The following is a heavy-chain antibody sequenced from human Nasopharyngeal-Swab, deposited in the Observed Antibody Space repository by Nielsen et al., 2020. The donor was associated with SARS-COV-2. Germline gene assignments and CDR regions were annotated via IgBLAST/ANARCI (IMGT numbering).Heavy chain of an antibody. J-gene: IGHJ4*02. Sequence: ASVKVSCKAPGYSFTSYNMHWVRQAPGQGLEWMGIINPSGGTTSHAQKFQGRVTMTRDTSTTTVYMELSSLRSEDTAAYYCARCRDGYNYFDYWGQGTLVTVSS. CDR2: INPSGGTT. CDR1: GYSFTSYN. D-gene: IGHD5-24*01. CDR3: ARCRDGYNYFDY. V-gene: IGHV1-46*01.